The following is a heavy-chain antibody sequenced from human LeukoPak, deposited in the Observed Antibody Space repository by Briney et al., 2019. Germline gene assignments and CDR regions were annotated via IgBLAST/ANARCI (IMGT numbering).Heavy chain of an antibody. CDR1: GFTFSSYA. D-gene: IGHD6-19*01. CDR2: ITDSGTNT. V-gene: IGHV3-23*01. CDR3: AKGSGSGWYGWLDP. Sequence: GGSLRLSCAASGFTFSSYAMNWVRQAPGKGLEWVSVITDSGTNTYYGDSVKGRFTVSRDNSKNTLYLQMNSLRAEDTAVYYCAKGSGSGWYGWLDPWGQGTLVTVSS. J-gene: IGHJ5*02.